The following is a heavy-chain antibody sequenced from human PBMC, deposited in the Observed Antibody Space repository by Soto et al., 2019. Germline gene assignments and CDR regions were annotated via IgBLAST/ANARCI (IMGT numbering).Heavy chain of an antibody. CDR2: ISYDGSNK. CDR1: GFTFSSYA. J-gene: IGHJ2*01. CDR3: ARVDQSPYWYFDL. D-gene: IGHD3-9*01. V-gene: IGHV3-30-3*01. Sequence: ESGGGVVQPGRSLRLSCAASGFTFSSYAMHWVRQAPGKGLEWVAVISYDGSNKYYADSVKGRFTISRDNSKNTLYLQMNSLRAEDTAVYYCARVDQSPYWYFDLWGRGTLVTVSS.